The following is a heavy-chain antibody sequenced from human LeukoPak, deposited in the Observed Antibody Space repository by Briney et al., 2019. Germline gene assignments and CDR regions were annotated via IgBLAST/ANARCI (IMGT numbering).Heavy chain of an antibody. CDR3: ARESRRITIFGVAKGAFDI. Sequence: GGSLRLSCAASGFTFSTYSMNWVRQAPGKGLEWVSYISSSSSGIYFADSVQGRFTTSRDNGKNSLYLQMNSLRAEDTAVYYCARESRRITIFGVAKGAFDIWGQGTMVTVSS. J-gene: IGHJ3*02. CDR2: ISSSSSGI. V-gene: IGHV3-48*01. CDR1: GFTFSTYS. D-gene: IGHD3-3*01.